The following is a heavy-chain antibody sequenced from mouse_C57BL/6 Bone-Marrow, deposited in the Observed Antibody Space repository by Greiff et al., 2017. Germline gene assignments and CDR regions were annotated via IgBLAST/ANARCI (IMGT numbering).Heavy chain of an antibody. J-gene: IGHJ1*03. Sequence: QVQLQQSGAELVRPGASVTLSCKASGYTFTDYEMHWVKQTPVHGLEWIGAIDPETGGTAYNQKFKGKAILAADKSSSTAYMELRSLTSEDSDVYDCTRGNYYGGSYWYFDVWGTGTTVTVSS. CDR3: TRGNYYGGSYWYFDV. CDR2: IDPETGGT. D-gene: IGHD1-1*01. CDR1: GYTFTDYE. V-gene: IGHV1-15*01.